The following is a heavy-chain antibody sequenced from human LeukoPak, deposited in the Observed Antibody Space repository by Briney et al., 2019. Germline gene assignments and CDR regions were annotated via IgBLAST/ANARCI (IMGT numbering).Heavy chain of an antibody. CDR1: GFTFSTYA. D-gene: IGHD3-10*01. Sequence: GETLSLSCAASGFTFSTYAMSWVHQAPGNGLEWISGISGSGGSTYYADSVKGRFIISRDNSQNTLYLQMNSLGGEDTTVYYCAKIPLGSHWVDFDYWGQGTLVTVSS. J-gene: IGHJ4*02. CDR3: AKIPLGSHWVDFDY. V-gene: IGHV3-23*01. CDR2: ISGSGGST.